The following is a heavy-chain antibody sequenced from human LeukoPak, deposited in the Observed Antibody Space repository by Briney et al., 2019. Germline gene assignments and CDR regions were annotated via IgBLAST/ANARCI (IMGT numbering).Heavy chain of an antibody. Sequence: GGSLRLSCATSGFTFSAYSTSWVRQAPGKGLEWVSHITRPGNTIYYAESVRGRFSISRDNSKNTLYLQMNSLRAEDTAIYYCAKNGDRGAYCSGGSCYPYYYYYMDVWGKGTTVTISS. D-gene: IGHD2-15*01. V-gene: IGHV3-48*01. CDR3: AKNGDRGAYCSGGSCYPYYYYYMDV. CDR1: GFTFSAYS. J-gene: IGHJ6*03. CDR2: ITRPGNTI.